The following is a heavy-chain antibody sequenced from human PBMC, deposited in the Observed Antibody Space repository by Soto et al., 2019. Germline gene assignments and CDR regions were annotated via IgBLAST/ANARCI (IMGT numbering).Heavy chain of an antibody. D-gene: IGHD2-15*01. Sequence: GGSLRLSCAASGFTFSTYSMNWVRQAPGKGLEWVSSISSNSRYIYYADSVKGRFTISRDNAKNSLDLQMHSLGDEDTAVYYCARDSGYCSGGSCYPGYFQYWGQGALVTVSS. J-gene: IGHJ1*01. CDR3: ARDSGYCSGGSCYPGYFQY. CDR2: ISSNSRYI. CDR1: GFTFSTYS. V-gene: IGHV3-21*01.